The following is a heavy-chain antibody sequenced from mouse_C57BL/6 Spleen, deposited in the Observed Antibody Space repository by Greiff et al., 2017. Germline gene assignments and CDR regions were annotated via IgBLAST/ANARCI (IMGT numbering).Heavy chain of an antibody. CDR1: GFNIKDYY. V-gene: IGHV14-1*01. Sequence: DVKLQESGAELVRPGASVKLSCTASGFNIKDYYMHWVKQRPEQGLEWIGRIDPEDGDTEYAPKFQGKATMTADTSSNTADLQLSSLTSEDTAVYYCTTDWAWFAYWGQGTLVTVSA. J-gene: IGHJ3*01. CDR3: TTDWAWFAY. D-gene: IGHD4-1*01. CDR2: IDPEDGDT.